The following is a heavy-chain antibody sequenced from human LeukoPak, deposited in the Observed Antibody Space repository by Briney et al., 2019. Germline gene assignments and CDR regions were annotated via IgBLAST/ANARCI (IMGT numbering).Heavy chain of an antibody. Sequence: GASVKVSCKASGYTFIGYDMHWVRQAPGQGLEWMGSINPHSGDTNYAQKFQGRVTMTRDTSISTAYMELSRLRSDDTAVYYCASQTKIAVLIFDYWGQGTVVTVSS. D-gene: IGHD3-22*01. V-gene: IGHV1-2*02. CDR1: GYTFIGYD. CDR3: ASQTKIAVLIFDY. J-gene: IGHJ4*02. CDR2: INPHSGDT.